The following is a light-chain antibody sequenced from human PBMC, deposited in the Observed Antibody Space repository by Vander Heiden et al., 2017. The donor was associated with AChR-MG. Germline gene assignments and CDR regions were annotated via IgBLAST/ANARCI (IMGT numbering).Light chain of an antibody. CDR3: QQYSELLT. V-gene: IGKV3-15*01. CDR2: GAS. Sequence: EIVMTQSPATVSVSPGERATLSCRASQSIADHLAWYQQKPGQAPRLLIYGASIRATNIPPRFSGRGSGTEFTLTISDLQSEDFAVYSWQQYSELLTFGQRTKVE. CDR1: QSIADH. J-gene: IGKJ1*01.